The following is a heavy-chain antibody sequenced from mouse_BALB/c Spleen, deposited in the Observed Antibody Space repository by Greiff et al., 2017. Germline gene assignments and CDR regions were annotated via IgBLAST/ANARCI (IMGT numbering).Heavy chain of an antibody. CDR3: ARTGVLGNYFDY. CDR1: GFTFSSYG. D-gene: IGHD1-1*02. V-gene: IGHV5-6*01. J-gene: IGHJ2*01. Sequence: EVQVVESGGDLVKPGGSLKLSCAASGFTFSSYGMSWVRQTPDKRLEWVATISSGGSYTYYPDSVKGRFTISRDNAKNTLYLQMSSLKSEDTAMYYCARTGVLGNYFDYWGQGTTLTVSS. CDR2: ISSGGSYT.